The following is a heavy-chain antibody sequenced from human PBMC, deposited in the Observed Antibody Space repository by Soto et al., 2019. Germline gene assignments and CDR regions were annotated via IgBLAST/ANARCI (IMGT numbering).Heavy chain of an antibody. CDR1: GGNFNNYA. Sequence: QVQLVQSGADVKKPGSSVKVSCKASGGNFNNYAISWVRQAPAQGLQWMGGIIPIIATTHYAQKLQGRVTISADRGRTTVYMELTGLTSDDSATYFCAREPRDLDAFSLWGQGTVVTVSS. J-gene: IGHJ3*01. CDR2: IIPIIATT. D-gene: IGHD2-21*01. CDR3: AREPRDLDAFSL. V-gene: IGHV1-69*06.